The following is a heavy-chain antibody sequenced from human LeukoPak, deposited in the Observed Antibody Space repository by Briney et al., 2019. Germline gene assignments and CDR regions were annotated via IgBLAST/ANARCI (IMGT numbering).Heavy chain of an antibody. CDR1: GGSISSSGYY. D-gene: IGHD2-15*01. V-gene: IGHV4-39*07. CDR3: ARNFPGVGCSGGSCYDY. J-gene: IGHJ4*02. Sequence: SETLSLTCTVSGGSISSSGYYWGWIRQPPGKGLEWIGIIYYSGTTYYNPSPKSRVTISIDTSKNQFSLKLSSVTAADTAVYFCARNFPGVGCSGGSCYDYWGQGTLVIVSS. CDR2: IYYSGTT.